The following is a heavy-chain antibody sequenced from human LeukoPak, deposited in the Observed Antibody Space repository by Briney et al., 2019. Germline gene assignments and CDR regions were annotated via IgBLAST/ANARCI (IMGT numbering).Heavy chain of an antibody. CDR3: AKDNRDYYGSGSYSSYFDY. Sequence: GGSLRLSCAASGFTFSSYSMNWVRQAPGKGLEWVSYISSSSSTIYYAGSVKGRFTISRDNAKNSLYMQMNSLRAEDTALYYCAKDNRDYYGSGSYSSYFDYWGQGTLVTVSS. CDR1: GFTFSSYS. D-gene: IGHD3-10*01. CDR2: ISSSSSTI. J-gene: IGHJ4*02. V-gene: IGHV3-48*04.